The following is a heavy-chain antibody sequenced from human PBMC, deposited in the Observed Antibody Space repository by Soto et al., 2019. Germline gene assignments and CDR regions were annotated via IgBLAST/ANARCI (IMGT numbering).Heavy chain of an antibody. J-gene: IGHJ4*02. Sequence: ASVKVSCKVSGYTLTELSMHWVRQAPGKGLEWMGGFDPEDGETIYAQKFQGRVTMTEDTSTDTAYMELSSLRSEDTAVYYCATDKGFWGSYYYFDYWGQGTLVTVSS. CDR2: FDPEDGET. V-gene: IGHV1-24*01. D-gene: IGHD1-26*01. CDR1: GYTLTELS. CDR3: ATDKGFWGSYYYFDY.